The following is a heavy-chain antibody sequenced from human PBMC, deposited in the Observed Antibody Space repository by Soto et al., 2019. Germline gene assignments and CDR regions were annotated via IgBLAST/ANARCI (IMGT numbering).Heavy chain of an antibody. J-gene: IGHJ6*02. CDR2: ISAYNGNT. CDR3: ARETVTTGWYYYGMDV. D-gene: IGHD4-17*01. V-gene: IGHV1-18*01. Sequence: QVQLVQSGAEVKKPGASVKVSCKASGYTFTSYGISWVRQAPGQGLEWMGWISAYNGNTNYAQKLQGRVTMTTDTSTRTAYMELRSLRSDDTAVYYCARETVTTGWYYYGMDVWGQGTTVTVSS. CDR1: GYTFTSYG.